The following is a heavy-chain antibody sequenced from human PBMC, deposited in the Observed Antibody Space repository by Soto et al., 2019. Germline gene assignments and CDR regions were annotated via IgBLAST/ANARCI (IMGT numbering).Heavy chain of an antibody. CDR2: IYYSGSI. D-gene: IGHD6-6*01. CDR1: NGPISSSDYY. J-gene: IGHJ6*02. CDR3: ARDKGPRRSFYGMDV. Sequence: SETLSLTCTVSNGPISSSDYYWGWIRQPPGKGLEWIATIYYSGSIYYNPSLKGRISISVDTSKNQFSLKLSSVTAADTAVYYCARDKGPRRSFYGMDVWGQGTTVTVSS. V-gene: IGHV4-39*07.